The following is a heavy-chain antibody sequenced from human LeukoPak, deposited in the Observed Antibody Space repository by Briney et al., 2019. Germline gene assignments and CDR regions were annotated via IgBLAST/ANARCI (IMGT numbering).Heavy chain of an antibody. J-gene: IGHJ6*02. V-gene: IGHV3-74*01. CDR3: ARASGYYDSSGYYNGMDV. D-gene: IGHD3-22*01. CDR2: INSDESST. Sequence: GGSLRLSCAAPGFTLSTYWMHWVRQVPGKGLVWVSRINSDESSTSYADSVTGRFTISRDNARNTLYLQMNSLRAEDTAVYYCARASGYYDSSGYYNGMDVWGQGTTVTVSS. CDR1: GFTLSTYW.